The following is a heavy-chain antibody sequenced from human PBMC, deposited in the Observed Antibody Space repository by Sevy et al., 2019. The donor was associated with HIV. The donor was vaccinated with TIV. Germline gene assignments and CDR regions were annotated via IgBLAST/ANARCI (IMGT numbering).Heavy chain of an antibody. D-gene: IGHD2-8*01. CDR1: GFIFSNYA. CDR3: AREGCTRPHDY. J-gene: IGHJ4*02. CDR2: FSFGCGEI. Sequence: GGSLRLSCAASGFIFSNYAMSWVRQAPGKGLEWVATFSFGCGEINYADSVKGRFTISRDNSKNTLYLQMNSLRAEDTAVYYCAREGCTRPHDYWGQGALVTVSS. V-gene: IGHV3-23*01.